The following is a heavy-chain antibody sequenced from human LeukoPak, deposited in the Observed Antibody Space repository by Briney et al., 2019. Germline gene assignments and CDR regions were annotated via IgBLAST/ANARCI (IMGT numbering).Heavy chain of an antibody. CDR3: ARYRPGWLDP. D-gene: IGHD1-26*01. CDR1: GGSMRSGEYF. CDR2: IYTRGSS. Sequence: SETLSLTCTVSGGSMRSGEYFWTWIRQPAGEGLEWIGRIYTRGSSNYNPSLKSRVTMLVDTSKNQFSLKLNSVTAADTAVYYGARYRPGWLDPWGQGTLVTVSS. J-gene: IGHJ5*02. V-gene: IGHV4-61*02.